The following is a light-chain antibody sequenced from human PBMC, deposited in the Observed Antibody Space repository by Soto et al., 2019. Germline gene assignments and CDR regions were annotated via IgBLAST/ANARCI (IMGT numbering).Light chain of an antibody. V-gene: IGKV3-20*01. CDR1: QSVSSSY. Sequence: EIVLTQSPGTLSLSPGERATLSCRATQSVSSSYLAWYQQKPGHAPRLLIYGASSRATGIPDRFSGSGSGTDFRLTISRLEPEDFAVCYCQQYGSSPWTFGQGTKVDIK. CDR3: QQYGSSPWT. CDR2: GAS. J-gene: IGKJ1*01.